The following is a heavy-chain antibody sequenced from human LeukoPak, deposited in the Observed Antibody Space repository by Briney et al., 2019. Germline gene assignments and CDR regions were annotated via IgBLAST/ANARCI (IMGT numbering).Heavy chain of an antibody. CDR1: GGSISSGSYY. D-gene: IGHD3-22*01. J-gene: IGHJ2*01. Sequence: QSSETLSLTCTVSGGSISSGSYYWSWIRQPAGQGLEYIGRMYTSGSTNYNPSLKSRVTISVDTSKNQFSLKLSSVTAADTAVYYCARGYDGSGYYYRNWYFDLWGRGTPVTVSS. CDR2: MYTSGST. CDR3: ARGYDGSGYYYRNWYFDL. V-gene: IGHV4-61*02.